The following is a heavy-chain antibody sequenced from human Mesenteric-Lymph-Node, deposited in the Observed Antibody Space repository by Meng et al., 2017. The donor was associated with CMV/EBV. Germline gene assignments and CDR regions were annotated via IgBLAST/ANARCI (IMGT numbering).Heavy chain of an antibody. J-gene: IGHJ4*02. CDR2: ISIVDNT. V-gene: IGHV3-66*01. D-gene: IGHD1-14*01. Sequence: VHVVESGGGLVQPGGALGLAWAAAGFYINDKIMWWVREAPQKVLGLGGIISIVDNTNYIDSFKDRVTITRDNSKNTMYLQMNSLRVEDTAVYYCTGDSVSHPNHYYWGQGTLVTVSS. CDR1: GFYINDKI. CDR3: TGDSVSHPNHYY.